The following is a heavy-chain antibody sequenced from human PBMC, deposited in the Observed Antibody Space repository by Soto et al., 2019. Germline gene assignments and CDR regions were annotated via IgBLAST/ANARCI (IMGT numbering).Heavy chain of an antibody. CDR1: GFTFDDYA. CDR3: AKDIGSYGDYYFDY. D-gene: IGHD4-17*01. J-gene: IGHJ4*02. CDR2: ISWNSGSI. Sequence: PGGSLRLSCASSGFTFDDYAMHLVRQAPGRGLEWVSGISWNSGSIGYADSVKGRFTISRDNAKNSLYLQMNSLRAEDTALYYCAKDIGSYGDYYFDYWGQGTLVTVSS. V-gene: IGHV3-9*01.